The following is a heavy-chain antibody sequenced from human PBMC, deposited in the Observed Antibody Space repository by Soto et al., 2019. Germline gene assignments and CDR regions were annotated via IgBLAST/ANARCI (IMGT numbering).Heavy chain of an antibody. V-gene: IGHV3-30-3*01. CDR1: GFTFSSYA. D-gene: IGHD3-22*01. CDR3: ARDYYMYYDSSGYYRSPDY. Sequence: PGGSLRLSCAASGFTFSSYAMHWVRQAPGKGLEWVALISYDGSDKDYADSVKGRFTISRDNSRNTLFLQMNSLRAEDTAVYYCARDYYMYYDSSGYYRSPDYRGQGTLVTGSS. CDR2: ISYDGSDK. J-gene: IGHJ4*02.